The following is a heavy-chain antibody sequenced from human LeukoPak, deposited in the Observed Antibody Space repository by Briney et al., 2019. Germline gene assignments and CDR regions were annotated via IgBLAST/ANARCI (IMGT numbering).Heavy chain of an antibody. CDR1: GGTFSSYA. V-gene: IGHV1-69*05. Sequence: ASVKVSCKASGGTFSSYAISWVRQAPGQGLEWRGGIIPIFGTANYAQKFQGRVTITTDESTSTAYMELSSLRSEDTAVYYCARGGDCSGGSCYSSTRFDPWGQGTLVTVSS. J-gene: IGHJ5*02. CDR2: IIPIFGTA. D-gene: IGHD2-15*01. CDR3: ARGGDCSGGSCYSSTRFDP.